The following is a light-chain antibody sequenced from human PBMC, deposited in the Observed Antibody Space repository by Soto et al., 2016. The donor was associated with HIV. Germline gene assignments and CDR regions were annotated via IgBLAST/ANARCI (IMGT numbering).Light chain of an antibody. CDR1: QGDKNE. V-gene: IGKV1-6*01. CDR3: LQDYAYQWT. CDR2: ATS. J-gene: IGKJ1*01. Sequence: AFQVTQSPPSLSASVGDRITISCRASQGDKNELGWFRQKPGKAPKLLIYATSRLQTGVPSRFSGSGSDTNFSLTISNLQPEDFATYYCLQDYAYQWTFGQGTKVEI.